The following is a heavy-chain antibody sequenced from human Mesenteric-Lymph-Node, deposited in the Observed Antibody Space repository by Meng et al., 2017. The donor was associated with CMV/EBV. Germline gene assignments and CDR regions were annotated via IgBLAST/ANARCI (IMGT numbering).Heavy chain of an antibody. D-gene: IGHD3-10*01. J-gene: IGHJ5*02. CDR2: MSPNSDNT. CDR1: GYTFTDYV. V-gene: IGHV1-8*01. Sequence: SCEASGYTFTDYVINWVRQATGQGLEWMGWMSPNSDNTGYAQKFQSRLSLTRDTSISTAYMELSGLTSEDTALYYCVRMEIRGIIVPWGQGTLVTVSS. CDR3: VRMEIRGIIVP.